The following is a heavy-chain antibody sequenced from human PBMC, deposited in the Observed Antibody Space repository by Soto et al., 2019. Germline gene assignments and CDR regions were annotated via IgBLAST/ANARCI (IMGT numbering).Heavy chain of an antibody. Sequence: PSETLSLTCTVSGGSISSGGYYWSWIRQHPGKGLEWIGYIYYSGSTYYNPSLKSRVTISVDTSKNQFSLKLSSVTAAETAVYYCASLNCGGDCHPDYWGQGNLVTVSS. CDR1: GGSISSGGYY. D-gene: IGHD2-21*02. CDR2: IYYSGST. V-gene: IGHV4-31*03. CDR3: ASLNCGGDCHPDY. J-gene: IGHJ4*02.